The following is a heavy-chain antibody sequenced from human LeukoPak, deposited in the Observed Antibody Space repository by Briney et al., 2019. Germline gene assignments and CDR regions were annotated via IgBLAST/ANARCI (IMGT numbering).Heavy chain of an antibody. J-gene: IGHJ4*02. D-gene: IGHD3-22*01. CDR2: IYYSGST. CDR3: ARVGHDPYYYYSSGLIYFDY. V-gene: IGHV4-59*01. CDR1: GGSISSYY. Sequence: PSETLSLTCTVSGGSISSYYWSWIRQPAGKGLEWIGYIYYSGSTNYNPSLKSRVTISVDTSKNQFSLKLSSVTAADTAVYYCARVGHDPYYYYSSGLIYFDYWGQGTLVTVSS.